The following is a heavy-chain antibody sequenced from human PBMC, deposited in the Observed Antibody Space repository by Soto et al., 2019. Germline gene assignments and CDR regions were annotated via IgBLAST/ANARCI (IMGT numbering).Heavy chain of an antibody. CDR1: GFTFSTYG. D-gene: IGHD3-16*02. Sequence: PGGSLRLSCAASGFTFSTYGMHWVRQAPGKGLDWGAIISHDGSNKYYADSVKGRFTISRDTSNNTQYLQMNSLRAQDPAIYYCARDLSGPLDCWGQGTLVTLSS. J-gene: IGHJ4*02. V-gene: IGHV3-30*03. CDR2: ISHDGSNK. CDR3: ARDLSGPLDC.